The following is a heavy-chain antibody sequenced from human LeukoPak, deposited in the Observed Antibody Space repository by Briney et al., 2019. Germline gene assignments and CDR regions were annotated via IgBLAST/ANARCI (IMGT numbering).Heavy chain of an antibody. Sequence: GGSLRLSCTASGFTFINYNINWVRQVPGKGLEWVSSIGDDDSHVHYADSVKGRFTISRDNAKNSVSLQMNSLRVEDAAIYYCARETYTSWAFDIWGQGTTVTVSS. V-gene: IGHV3-21*01. CDR1: GFTFINYN. J-gene: IGHJ3*02. CDR3: ARETYTSWAFDI. CDR2: IGDDDSHV.